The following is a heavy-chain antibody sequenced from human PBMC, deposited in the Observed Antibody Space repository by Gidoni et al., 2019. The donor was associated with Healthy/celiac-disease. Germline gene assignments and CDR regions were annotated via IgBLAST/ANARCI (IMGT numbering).Heavy chain of an antibody. Sequence: EVQRVESGGGLVQPGGSLRLSCAASGCTFSSYSMNWVRQAPGKGLEWVSYISSSSSTIYYADSVKGRFTISRDNAKNSLYLQMNSLRDEDTAVYYCARERPGDYGMDVWGQGTTVTVSS. CDR2: ISSSSSTI. V-gene: IGHV3-48*02. CDR3: ARERPGDYGMDV. CDR1: GCTFSSYS. J-gene: IGHJ6*02.